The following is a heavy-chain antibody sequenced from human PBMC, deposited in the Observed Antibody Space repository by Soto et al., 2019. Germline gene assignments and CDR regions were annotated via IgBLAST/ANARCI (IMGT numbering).Heavy chain of an antibody. D-gene: IGHD6-19*01. J-gene: IGHJ5*02. Sequence: QVHLVESGGGVVQPGRSLTISCVGSGFAFSTYGMHWVRQAPAKGLEWVALISYDGTDKYYADSVKGRFSISRDNSKQTLSLQMDSLRPEDTAVYYCAKDFGAWSDSWGQGTLGNVSS. V-gene: IGHV3-30*18. CDR2: ISYDGTDK. CDR1: GFAFSTYG. CDR3: AKDFGAWSDS.